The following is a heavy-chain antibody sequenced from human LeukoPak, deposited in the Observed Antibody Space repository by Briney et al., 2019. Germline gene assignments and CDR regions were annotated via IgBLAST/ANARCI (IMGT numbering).Heavy chain of an antibody. CDR1: GFTFSYYT. CDR2: ISGNGGST. CDR3: VKWSGSGNSLDY. V-gene: IGHV3-64D*06. D-gene: IGHD1-26*01. J-gene: IGHJ4*02. Sequence: GGSLRLSCSASGFTFSYYTMHWVRQAPGKGLKYVSAISGNGGSTFYADSVKDRFTISRDNSKNTLYLQMSSLRAEDTAVYYCVKWSGSGNSLDYWGQGIQVTVSS.